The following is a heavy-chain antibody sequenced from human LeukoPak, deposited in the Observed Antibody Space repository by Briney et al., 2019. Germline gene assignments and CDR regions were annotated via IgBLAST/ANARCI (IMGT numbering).Heavy chain of an antibody. CDR3: ARSDYGIAVAGTSYYYYGMGV. Sequence: SVKVSCKASGGTFSSYAISWVRQAPGQGLEWMGGIIPIFGTANYAQKFQGRVTITADESTSTAYMELSSLRSEDTAVYYCARSDYGIAVAGTSYYYYGMGVWGQGTTVTVSS. CDR2: IIPIFGTA. D-gene: IGHD6-19*01. V-gene: IGHV1-69*13. CDR1: GGTFSSYA. J-gene: IGHJ6*02.